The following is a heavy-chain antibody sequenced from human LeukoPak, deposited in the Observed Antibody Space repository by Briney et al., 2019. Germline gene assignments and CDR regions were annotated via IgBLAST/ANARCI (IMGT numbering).Heavy chain of an antibody. D-gene: IGHD7-27*01. CDR1: GYIFTSYS. Sequence: GESLKISCKGSGYIFTSYSIAWVRQMPGKGLEWMGVIYPYDSEIRYSPSFQGQVTISADKSISTAYLQWSSLKASDTAMYHCARPNWARRYFDYWGQGTLVTVSS. J-gene: IGHJ4*02. V-gene: IGHV5-51*01. CDR2: IYPYDSEI. CDR3: ARPNWARRYFDY.